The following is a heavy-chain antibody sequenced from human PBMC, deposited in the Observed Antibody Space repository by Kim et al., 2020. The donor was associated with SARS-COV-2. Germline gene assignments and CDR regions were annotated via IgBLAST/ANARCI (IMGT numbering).Heavy chain of an antibody. V-gene: IGHV4-34*01. J-gene: IGHJ4*02. D-gene: IGHD5-18*01. CDR3: ARGPYLGGYSYGYVRKDRPRTLNYFDY. Sequence: SETLSLTCAVYGGSFSGYYWSWIRQPPGKGLEWIGEINHSGSTNYNPSLKSRVTISVDTSKNQFSLKLSSVTAADTAVYYCARGPYLGGYSYGYVRKDRPRTLNYFDYWGQGTLVTVSS. CDR1: GGSFSGYY. CDR2: INHSGST.